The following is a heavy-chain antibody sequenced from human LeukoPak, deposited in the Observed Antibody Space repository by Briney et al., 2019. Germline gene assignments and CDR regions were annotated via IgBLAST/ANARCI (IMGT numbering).Heavy chain of an antibody. CDR2: ISGSGGST. CDR3: AKDQYQLPQYYFDY. Sequence: GGSLTLSCAASGFTFSSYAMSWVRQAPGKGLEGVSAISGSGGSTYYADSVKGRLTISRDNSKNTLYLQMNSLRAEDTAVYYCAKDQYQLPQYYFDYWGQGTLVTVSS. CDR1: GFTFSSYA. V-gene: IGHV3-23*01. J-gene: IGHJ4*02. D-gene: IGHD2-2*01.